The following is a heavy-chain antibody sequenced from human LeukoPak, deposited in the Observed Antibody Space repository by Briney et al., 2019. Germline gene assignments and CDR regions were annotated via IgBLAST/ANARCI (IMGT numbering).Heavy chain of an antibody. CDR2: IKPDGSEK. Sequence: GGSLRLSCAASGFTFSNYWMSWVRQAPGKGLEWVAHIKPDGSEKNYVDSVKGRFTISRDNAKNSLYLQMNSLRADDTAVYYCARDQTTRTSGTYYYWFDPWGQGTLVTVSS. CDR1: GFTFSNYW. J-gene: IGHJ5*02. V-gene: IGHV3-7*01. D-gene: IGHD1-26*01. CDR3: ARDQTTRTSGTYYYWFDP.